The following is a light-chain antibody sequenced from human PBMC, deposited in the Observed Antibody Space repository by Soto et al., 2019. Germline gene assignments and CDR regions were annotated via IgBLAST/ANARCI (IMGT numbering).Light chain of an antibody. V-gene: IGKV3-20*01. J-gene: IGKJ4*01. CDR3: QHYRTS. Sequence: EIVLTQSPGTLSLSPGERATLSCRASQSFSSSYLAWYQQKPGQPPRLLIYGASSRATGIPDRFSGSGSGTDFTLTITRLEPADFAVYYCQHYRTSFGGGTKVEIK. CDR1: QSFSSSY. CDR2: GAS.